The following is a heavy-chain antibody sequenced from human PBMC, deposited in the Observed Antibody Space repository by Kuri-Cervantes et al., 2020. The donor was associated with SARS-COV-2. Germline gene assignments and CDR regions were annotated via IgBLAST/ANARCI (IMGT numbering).Heavy chain of an antibody. V-gene: IGHV5-51*01. CDR1: GYSFTSYW. Sequence: GESLKIFCKGSGYSFTSYWIGWVRQMPGKGLEWMGIIYPGDSDTRYSPSFQGQVTISADKSISTAYLQWSSLKASDTAMYYCASRYYYDSSGYTGMGFDYWGQGTLVTVSS. CDR3: ASRYYYDSSGYTGMGFDY. D-gene: IGHD3-22*01. CDR2: IYPGDSDT. J-gene: IGHJ4*02.